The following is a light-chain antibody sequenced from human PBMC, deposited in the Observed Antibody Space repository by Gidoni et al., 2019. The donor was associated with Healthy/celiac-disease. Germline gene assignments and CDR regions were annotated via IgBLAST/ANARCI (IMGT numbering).Light chain of an antibody. Sequence: MVLTQSPGTLALSPGERATIPGRASQSFSSSYLAGYQQNPVQPPRLLIYGASSRATGIPDRFSGSGSGTDFTFTISRLEPEDFAVYYCQQYGSSPWTFGQGTKVEIK. CDR1: QSFSSSY. V-gene: IGKV3-20*01. CDR3: QQYGSSPWT. J-gene: IGKJ1*01. CDR2: GAS.